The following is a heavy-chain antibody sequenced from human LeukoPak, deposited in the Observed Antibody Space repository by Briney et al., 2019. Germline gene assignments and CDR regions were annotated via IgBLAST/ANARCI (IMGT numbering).Heavy chain of an antibody. CDR3: ARGGYDILTGYYFDY. J-gene: IGHJ4*02. CDR1: GGTFSSYA. V-gene: IGHV1-69*06. D-gene: IGHD3-9*01. Sequence: PVEVSCKASGGTFSSYAISWVRQAPGQGLEWMGGIIPIFGTANYAQKFQGRVTITADKSTSTAYMELSSLRSEDTAVYYCARGGYDILTGYYFDYWGQGTLVTVSS. CDR2: IIPIFGTA.